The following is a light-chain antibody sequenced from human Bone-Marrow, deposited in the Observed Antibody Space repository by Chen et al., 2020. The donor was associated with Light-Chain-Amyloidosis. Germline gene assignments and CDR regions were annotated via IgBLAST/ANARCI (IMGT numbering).Light chain of an antibody. CDR1: QSISSW. CDR3: QQSYNYPYT. CDR2: KAS. J-gene: IGKJ2*01. Sequence: DIQMTQSPSTLSASVGDRVTMTWRASQSISSWLAWYQQKPGKAPNLLIYKASNLENGVPSMFSGSGSVTEFTLTITNLQPDDFATYYCQQSYNYPYTFGRGTKLEIK. V-gene: IGKV1-5*03.